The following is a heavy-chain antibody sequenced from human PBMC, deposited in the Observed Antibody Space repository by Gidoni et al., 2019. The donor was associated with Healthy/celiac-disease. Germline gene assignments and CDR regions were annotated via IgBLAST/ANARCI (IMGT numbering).Heavy chain of an antibody. V-gene: IGHV3-30-3*01. CDR1: GFTFRSYA. D-gene: IGHD3-22*01. CDR3: ARDLVGGSGYYSNIFDY. J-gene: IGHJ4*02. CDR2: ISYDGSNK. Sequence: QVQLVESGGGVVQPGRSLRLSCLASGFTFRSYAMHWVRQAPGKGLEWVAVISYDGSNKYYADSVKGRFTISRDNSKNTLYLQMNSLRAEDTAVYYCARDLVGGSGYYSNIFDYWGQGTLVTVSS.